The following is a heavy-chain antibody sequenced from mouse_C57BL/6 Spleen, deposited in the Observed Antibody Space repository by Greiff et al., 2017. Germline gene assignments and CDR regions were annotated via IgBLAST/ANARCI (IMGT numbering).Heavy chain of an antibody. CDR2: IDPSDSYT. CDR1: GYTFTSYW. J-gene: IGHJ2*01. Sequence: QVQLQQPGAELVKPGASVKLSCKASGYTFTSYWMQWVKQRPGQGLEWIGEIDPSDSYTNYNQKFKGKATLTVDTSSSTAYMQLSSLTSEDAAVYYCARKIYYGSSLFDYWGQGTTLTVSS. V-gene: IGHV1-50*01. CDR3: ARKIYYGSSLFDY. D-gene: IGHD1-1*01.